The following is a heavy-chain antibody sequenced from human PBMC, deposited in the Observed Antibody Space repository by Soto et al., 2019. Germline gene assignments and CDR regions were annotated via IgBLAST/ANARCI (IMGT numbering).Heavy chain of an antibody. CDR1: GYTFTSYA. J-gene: IGHJ4*02. Sequence: QVQLVQSGAEVKKPGASVKVSCKASGYTFTSYAMHWVRQAPGQRLEWMGGINAGNGNTKYSQKFQGRVTITRETSASTAYMELSSLRSEDTGVYYCARDVGATGDWGQGTLVTVSS. V-gene: IGHV1-3*01. CDR3: ARDVGATGD. CDR2: INAGNGNT. D-gene: IGHD1-26*01.